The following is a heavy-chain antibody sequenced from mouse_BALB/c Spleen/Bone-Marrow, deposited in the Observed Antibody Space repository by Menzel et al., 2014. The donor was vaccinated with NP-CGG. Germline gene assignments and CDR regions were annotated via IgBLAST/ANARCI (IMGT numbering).Heavy chain of an antibody. D-gene: IGHD2-1*01. V-gene: IGHV1-54*01. CDR3: ARIYYGNYY. CDR1: GYAFTNYL. CDR2: INPGSGGT. Sequence: VQVVESGAELVRPGTSVKVSCKASGYAFTNYLIEWVKRRPGQGLEWIGVINPGSGGTNYNEKFKGKATLTADKSSSTAYMQLSSLTSDDSAVYFCARIYYGNYYWGQGTTLTVSS. J-gene: IGHJ2*01.